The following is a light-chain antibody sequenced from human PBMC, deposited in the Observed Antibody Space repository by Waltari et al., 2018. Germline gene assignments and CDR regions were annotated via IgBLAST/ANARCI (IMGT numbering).Light chain of an antibody. CDR3: QQCYSTPYT. Sequence: EIVMTQSPATLSVSRGGSATLSCRASLSIDDSLAWYQQKPVQPPRLLIHGASTRDTGIPGRFSGSGSGTAFTLTISSLQAADVAVYYCQQCYSTPYTFGQGTKLEIK. CDR2: GAS. V-gene: IGKV3-15*01. CDR1: LSIDDS. J-gene: IGKJ2*01.